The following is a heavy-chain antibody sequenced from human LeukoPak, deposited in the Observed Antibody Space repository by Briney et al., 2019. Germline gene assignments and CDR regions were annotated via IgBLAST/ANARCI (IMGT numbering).Heavy chain of an antibody. V-gene: IGHV3-23*01. CDR1: GFTFSSYA. CDR3: AKSPRGGFIGFDY. D-gene: IGHD3-16*01. J-gene: IGHJ4*02. Sequence: GGSLRLSCAASGFTFSSYAMSWVRQAPGRGLEWVSAISGSGGSTYYADSVKGRFTISRDNPKNTLYLQMNSLRAEDTAVYYCAKSPRGGFIGFDYWGQGTLGTVSS. CDR2: ISGSGGST.